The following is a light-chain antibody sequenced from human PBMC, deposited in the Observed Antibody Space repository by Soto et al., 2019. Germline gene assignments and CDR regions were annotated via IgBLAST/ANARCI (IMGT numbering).Light chain of an antibody. CDR3: QQYNSYSWT. J-gene: IGKJ1*01. V-gene: IGKV1-5*01. CDR1: QSISSW. CDR2: DAS. Sequence: DIQMTQSPSILSVSVGDRVTITCRASQSISSWVAWYQQKPGKAPKLLIYDASSLESGVPSRFSGSGSGTEFTLTISSLQPDDFATYYCQQYNSYSWTFGQGTKVDIK.